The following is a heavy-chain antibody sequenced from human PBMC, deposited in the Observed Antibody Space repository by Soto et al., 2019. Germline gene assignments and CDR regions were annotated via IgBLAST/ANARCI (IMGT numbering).Heavy chain of an antibody. Sequence: PGGSLRLSCAASGFPFSNYAMSWVRQAPGKGPEWVSAISGSGGSTYYADSVKGRFTISRDNSKNTLYLQMNSLRAEDTAVYYCTSYYDFWSGFSNFDYWGQGTLVTVSS. CDR2: ISGSGGST. CDR3: TSYYDFWSGFSNFDY. D-gene: IGHD3-3*01. CDR1: GFPFSNYA. J-gene: IGHJ4*02. V-gene: IGHV3-23*01.